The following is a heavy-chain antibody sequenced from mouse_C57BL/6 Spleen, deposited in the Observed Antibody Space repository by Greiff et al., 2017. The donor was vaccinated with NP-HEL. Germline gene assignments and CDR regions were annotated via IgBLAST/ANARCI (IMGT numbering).Heavy chain of an antibody. D-gene: IGHD1-1*01. CDR2: INPNNGGT. J-gene: IGHJ4*01. CDR3: ARPYYYGSHYYAMDY. CDR1: GYTFTDYN. V-gene: IGHV1-18*01. Sequence: VQLQQSGPELVKPGASVKIPCKASGYTFTDYNMDWVKQSHGKSLEWIGDINPNNGGTIYNQKFKGKATLTVDKSSSTAYMELRSLTSEDTAVYYCARPYYYGSHYYAMDYWGQGTSVTVSS.